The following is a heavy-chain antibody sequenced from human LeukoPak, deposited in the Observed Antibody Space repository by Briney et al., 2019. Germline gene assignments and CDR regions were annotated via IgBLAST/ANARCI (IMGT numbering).Heavy chain of an antibody. CDR2: INHSGST. Sequence: KTSETLSLTCAVYGGSFSGYYWSWIRQPPGKGLEWIGEINHSGSTNYNPSLKSRVTISVDTSKNQFSLKLSSVTAADTAVYYCARGHRGRRIAARSRANYFDYWGQGTLVTVSS. D-gene: IGHD6-6*01. CDR1: GGSFSGYY. J-gene: IGHJ4*02. CDR3: ARGHRGRRIAARSRANYFDY. V-gene: IGHV4-34*01.